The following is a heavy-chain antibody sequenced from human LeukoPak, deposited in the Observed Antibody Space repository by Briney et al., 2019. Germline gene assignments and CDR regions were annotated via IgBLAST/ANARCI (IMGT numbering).Heavy chain of an antibody. V-gene: IGHV1-18*01. Sequence: GASVKVSCKASGYIFTNYGITWVRQAPGQGLEWMGWIGGYNGYTKYVQKLQDRVTMTRDTSTSTAYMEVRSLRSDDTAVYYCARGSGDYVVGLDYWGQGTLVTVSS. CDR3: ARGSGDYVVGLDY. CDR2: IGGYNGYT. J-gene: IGHJ4*02. CDR1: GYIFTNYG. D-gene: IGHD4-17*01.